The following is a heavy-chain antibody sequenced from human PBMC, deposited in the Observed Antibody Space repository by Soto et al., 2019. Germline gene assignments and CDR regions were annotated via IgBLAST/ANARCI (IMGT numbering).Heavy chain of an antibody. CDR2: VSPDHGNA. D-gene: IGHD4-17*01. CDR1: GYTFTDYD. Sequence: QVRVVQSGAEVKKPGASVRVSCKTSGYTFTDYDINWVRQAPGQGLEWMGWVSPDHGNAGYAQQFEGRVTMTSDTSISTVFPELTNLRSEDTAVYYCAVTTGYWGQGTKVTVSS. J-gene: IGHJ4*02. V-gene: IGHV1-8*01. CDR3: AVTTGY.